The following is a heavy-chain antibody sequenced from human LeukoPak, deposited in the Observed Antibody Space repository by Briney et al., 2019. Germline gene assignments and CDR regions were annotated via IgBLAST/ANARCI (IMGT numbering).Heavy chain of an antibody. D-gene: IGHD2-21*02. CDR1: GFTFSTYA. Sequence: GGSLRLSCAASGFTFSTYAMSWVRQAPGKGLEWVSHFGGSGGSTYYADSVKGRFTISRDNSKNTLYLQMNSLRAEDTAVYYCAKSDCGGDCHLLDYWGQGTLVTVSS. CDR2: FGGSGGST. V-gene: IGHV3-23*01. J-gene: IGHJ4*02. CDR3: AKSDCGGDCHLLDY.